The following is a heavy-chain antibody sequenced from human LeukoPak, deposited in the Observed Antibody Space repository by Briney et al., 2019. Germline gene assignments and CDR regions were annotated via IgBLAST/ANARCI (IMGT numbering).Heavy chain of an antibody. V-gene: IGHV4-30-4*01. CDR1: GGSISSGDYY. D-gene: IGHD1-14*01. CDR3: ARSPPGQTHYFDS. J-gene: IGHJ4*02. CDR2: IYYSGST. Sequence: SETLSLTCTVSGGSISSGDYYWSWIRQPPGKGLEWIGYIYYSGSTYYNPSLKSRVTISVDTSKNQFSLKLSSVTAADTAVYYCARSPPGQTHYFDSWGQGTLVTVSS.